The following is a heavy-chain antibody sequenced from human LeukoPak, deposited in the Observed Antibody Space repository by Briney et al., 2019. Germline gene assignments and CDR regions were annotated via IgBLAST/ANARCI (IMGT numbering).Heavy chain of an antibody. CDR3: AGGHSSGSYFNAYHL. CDR1: EFTVSSNS. Sequence: GGSLRLSCAASEFTVSSNSMSWVRQAPGKGLEWVSGVYSGGSTFYADSVKGRFIISRDSSKNPLYLQMNTLRAEDTAVYYCAGGHSSGSYFNAYHLWGQGTMVTVSS. J-gene: IGHJ3*01. V-gene: IGHV3-53*01. D-gene: IGHD3-22*01. CDR2: VYSGGST.